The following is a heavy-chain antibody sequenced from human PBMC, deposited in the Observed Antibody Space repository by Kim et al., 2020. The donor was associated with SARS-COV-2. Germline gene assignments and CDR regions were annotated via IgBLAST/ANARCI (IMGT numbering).Heavy chain of an antibody. CDR1: GYTFTSYG. CDR3: AKSYGSGSYYNQGYYYYYYGMDV. CDR2: ISAYNDNT. J-gene: IGHJ6*02. Sequence: ASVKVSCKASGYTFTSYGISWVRQAPGQGLEWMGWISAYNDNTNYAQKLQGRVTMTTDTSTSTAYMELRSLRSDDTAVYYCAKSYGSGSYYNQGYYYYYYGMDVWGQGTTVTVSS. D-gene: IGHD3-10*01. V-gene: IGHV1-18*01.